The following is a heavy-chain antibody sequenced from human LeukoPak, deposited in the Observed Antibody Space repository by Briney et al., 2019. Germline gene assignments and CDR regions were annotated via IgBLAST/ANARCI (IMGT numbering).Heavy chain of an antibody. V-gene: IGHV3-30*18. CDR2: ISYDGTNK. J-gene: IGHJ3*02. D-gene: IGHD1-7*01. CDR3: AKDYNWNWANDAFDI. Sequence: GRSLRLSCAASGFTFNSYDMHWVRQAPGKGLEWVAVISYDGTNKYFADSVKGRFTISRDNSKNTLYLQMNSLRAEDTAVYYCAKDYNWNWANDAFDIWGQGTMVTVSS. CDR1: GFTFNSYD.